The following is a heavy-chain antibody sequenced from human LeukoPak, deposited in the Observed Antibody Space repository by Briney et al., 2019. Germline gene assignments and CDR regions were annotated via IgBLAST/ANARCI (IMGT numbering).Heavy chain of an antibody. CDR1: GLTVSSNY. J-gene: IGHJ4*02. D-gene: IGHD2-21*01. CDR3: ARGRSDSYFDS. V-gene: IGHV3-53*01. Sequence: PGGSLRLSRGPCGLTVSSNYMRGVRQAPGEGVEWVSVIYSGASTYYAASVKGRFTISRDNSKNTLYLQMNSLRAEDTAVYYCARGRSDSYFDSWGQGTLVTVSS. CDR2: IYSGAST.